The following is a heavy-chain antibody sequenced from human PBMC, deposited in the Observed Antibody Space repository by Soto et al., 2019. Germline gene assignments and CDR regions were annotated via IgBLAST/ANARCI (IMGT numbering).Heavy chain of an antibody. CDR1: GFTFSSYA. J-gene: IGHJ3*02. D-gene: IGHD2-2*01. V-gene: IGHV3-23*01. CDR2: ISGSGGST. Sequence: GGSLRLSCAASGFTFSSYAMSWVRQAPGKGLEWVSAISGSGGSTYYADSVKGRFTISRDNSKNTLYLQMNSLRAEDTAVYYCAKDKTVVVVPAASNAFDIWGQGTMVTVSS. CDR3: AKDKTVVVVPAASNAFDI.